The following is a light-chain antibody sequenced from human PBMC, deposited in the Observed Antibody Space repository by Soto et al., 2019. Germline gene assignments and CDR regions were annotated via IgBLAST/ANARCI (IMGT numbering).Light chain of an antibody. CDR2: GAY. V-gene: IGKV3-15*01. Sequence: EIVMTQSPATLSVSPGERATLSCRASQSVNSHLAWYQQKPGQAPRLLIYGAYYRATGIPARFSGSGSGTDFPLTISSLQSEDFAVYYCQQYDNGPPFTFGPGTKGDIK. J-gene: IGKJ3*01. CDR1: QSVNSH. CDR3: QQYDNGPPFT.